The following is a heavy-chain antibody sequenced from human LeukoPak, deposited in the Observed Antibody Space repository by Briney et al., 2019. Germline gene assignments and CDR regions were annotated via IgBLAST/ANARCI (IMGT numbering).Heavy chain of an antibody. CDR1: GYTFSIYG. CDR2: IRSDGTKT. V-gene: IGHV3-30*02. CDR3: ASRAIAVANA. J-gene: IGHJ4*02. D-gene: IGHD6-19*01. Sequence: PGGSLRLSCAASGYTFSIYGMHWVRQAPGKGLEWVTFIRSDGTKTHYADSVKGRFTISRDNSKNTLYLQMNSLRAEDTAVYYCASRAIAVANARGQGTLVTVSS.